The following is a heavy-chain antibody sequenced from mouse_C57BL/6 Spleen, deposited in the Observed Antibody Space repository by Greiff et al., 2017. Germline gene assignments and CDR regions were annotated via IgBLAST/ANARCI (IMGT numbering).Heavy chain of an antibody. CDR1: GYAFSSSW. CDR3: ARSGSNYPFAY. D-gene: IGHD2-5*01. CDR2: IYPGDGDT. V-gene: IGHV1-82*01. Sequence: VKVVESGPELVKPGASVKISCKASGYAFSSSWMNWVKQRPGKGLEWIGRIYPGDGDTNYNGKFKGKATLTADKSSSTAYMQLSSLTSEDSAVYFCARSGSNYPFAYWGQGTLVTVSA. J-gene: IGHJ3*01.